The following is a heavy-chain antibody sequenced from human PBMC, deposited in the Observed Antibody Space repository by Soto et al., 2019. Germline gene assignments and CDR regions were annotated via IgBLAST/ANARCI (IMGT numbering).Heavy chain of an antibody. CDR3: ARDVEGYYDSSGYFDY. D-gene: IGHD3-22*01. Sequence: QVQLVQSGAEVKKPGSSVKVSCKASGGTFSSYAISWVRQAPGQGLEWMGGIIPIFGTANYAQKFQGRVTITADESTSTAYMGLSSLRSEDTAVYYCARDVEGYYDSSGYFDYWGQGTLVTVSS. CDR2: IIPIFGTA. V-gene: IGHV1-69*12. J-gene: IGHJ4*02. CDR1: GGTFSSYA.